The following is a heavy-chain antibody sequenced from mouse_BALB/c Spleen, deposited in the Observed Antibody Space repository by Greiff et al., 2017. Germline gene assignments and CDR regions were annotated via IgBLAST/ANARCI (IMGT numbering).Heavy chain of an antibody. CDR3: ARWVITTYAMDY. CDR1: GFNIKDTY. D-gene: IGHD2-4*01. V-gene: IGHV14-3*02. CDR2: IDPANGNT. Sequence: VHVKQSGAELVKPGASVKLSCTASGFNIKDTYMHWVKQRPEQGLEWIGRIDPANGNTKYDPKFQGKATITADTSSNTAYLQLSSLTSEDTAVYYCARWVITTYAMDYWGQGTSVTVSS. J-gene: IGHJ4*01.